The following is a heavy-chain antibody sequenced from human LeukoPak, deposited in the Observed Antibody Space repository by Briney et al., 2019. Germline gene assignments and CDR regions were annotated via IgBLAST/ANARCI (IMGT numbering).Heavy chain of an antibody. J-gene: IGHJ6*02. CDR3: ARGHSSSWYWDYYYGMDV. CDR2: MNPNSGNT. V-gene: IGHV1-8*01. Sequence: SVKFSCKASGYTFTSYDINWVRQATGQRLEWMGWMNPNSGNTGYAQKFQGRVTITRNTSISTAYMELSSLRSEDTAVYYCARGHSSSWYWDYYYGMDVWGQRTTVTVSS. CDR1: GYTFTSYD. D-gene: IGHD6-13*01.